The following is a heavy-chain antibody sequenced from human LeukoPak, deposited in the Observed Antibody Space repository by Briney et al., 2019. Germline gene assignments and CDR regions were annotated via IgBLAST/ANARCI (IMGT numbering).Heavy chain of an antibody. J-gene: IGHJ4*02. Sequence: PGGSLRLSCASSGFTFSNYWMSWVRQAPGKGLEWVANIKEDGSEKDYVDSVKGRFTISRDNAKNTLYLQMNSLRAEDTAVYYCARDLGDSSGYYLYYFDYWGQGTLVTVSS. CDR1: GFTFSNYW. V-gene: IGHV3-7*01. CDR3: ARDLGDSSGYYLYYFDY. CDR2: IKEDGSEK. D-gene: IGHD3-22*01.